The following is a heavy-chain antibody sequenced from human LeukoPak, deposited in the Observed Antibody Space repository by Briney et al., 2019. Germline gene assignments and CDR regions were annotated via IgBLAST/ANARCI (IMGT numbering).Heavy chain of an antibody. J-gene: IGHJ4*02. V-gene: IGHV4-39*07. CDR1: GGSINSRIYY. CDR3: ARDVSFNYASGSYYNLYFDY. D-gene: IGHD3-10*01. Sequence: SETLSLTCTVSGGSINSRIYYWGWIRQPPGKGPEWIGSIYYSGSTYYNPSLKSRVTISVDTSKNQFSLKLSSVTAADTAVYYCARDVSFNYASGSYYNLYFDYWGQGTLVTVSS. CDR2: IYYSGST.